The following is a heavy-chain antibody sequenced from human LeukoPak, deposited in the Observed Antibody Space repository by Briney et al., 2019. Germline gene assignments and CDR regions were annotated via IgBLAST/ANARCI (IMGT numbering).Heavy chain of an antibody. J-gene: IGHJ4*02. D-gene: IGHD1-26*01. CDR1: GGSISSYY. CDR2: IYYSGST. Sequence: KPSETLSLTCTVSGGSISSYYWSWIRQPPGKGLEWIGYIYYSGSTNYNPSLKSRVTISVDTSKNQFSLKLSSVTAADTAVYYCARGRELWLSGWSHFDYWGQGTLVTVSS. CDR3: ARGRELWLSGWSHFDY. V-gene: IGHV4-59*01.